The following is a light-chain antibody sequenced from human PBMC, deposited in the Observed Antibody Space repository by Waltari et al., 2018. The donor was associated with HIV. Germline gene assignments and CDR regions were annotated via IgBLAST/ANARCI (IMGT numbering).Light chain of an antibody. CDR1: RPNIGTHE. Sequence: QSVLTQPPSVSGAPGQRVTLPCTGTRPNIGTHEAHCSQQLPVTAPRLPSYNTNSRPAGIPDRIAGAKAGTSAALAINGLQAEDEADYYCQSSDNTLSGSVFGGGTKLTVL. J-gene: IGLJ2*01. V-gene: IGLV1-40*01. CDR3: QSSDNTLSGSV. CDR2: NTN.